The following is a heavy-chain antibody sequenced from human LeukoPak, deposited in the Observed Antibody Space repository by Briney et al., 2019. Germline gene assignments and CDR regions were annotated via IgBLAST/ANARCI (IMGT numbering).Heavy chain of an antibody. J-gene: IGHJ4*02. CDR1: GYTFTGYY. V-gene: IGHV1-2*02. CDR3: ARDHPYYDFWSGYLAPYYFDY. CDR2: INPNSGGT. D-gene: IGHD3-3*01. Sequence: ASVKVSCKASGYTFTGYYMHWVRQAPGQGLEWMGWINPNSGGTNYAQKFQGRVTMTRGTSISTAYMELSRLRSDDTAVYYCARDHPYYDFWSGYLAPYYFDYWGQGTLVTVSS.